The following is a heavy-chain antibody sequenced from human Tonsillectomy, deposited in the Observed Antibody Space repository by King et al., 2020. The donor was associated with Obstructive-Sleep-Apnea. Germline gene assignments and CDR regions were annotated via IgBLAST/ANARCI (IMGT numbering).Heavy chain of an antibody. CDR3: IPTPNSGYFP. D-gene: IGHD3-22*01. J-gene: IGHJ5*02. CDR1: GFNISGSA. Sequence: VQLVESGGGLVQPGGSLKLSCAASGFNISGSAIHWVRQASGKGLEWVGRIRGKANNYATVYAASVRGRFTISRDDSKNTAFLQMNSLKTEDTDVYYCIPTPNSGYFPWGQGTLVTVFS. CDR2: IRGKANNYAT. V-gene: IGHV3-73*01.